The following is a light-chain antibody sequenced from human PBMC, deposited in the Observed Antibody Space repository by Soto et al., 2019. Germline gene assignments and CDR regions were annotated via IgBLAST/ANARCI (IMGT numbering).Light chain of an antibody. CDR2: DVS. CDR3: CSYTSRSTFV. CDR1: SSDVGGYNF. J-gene: IGLJ1*01. V-gene: IGLV2-14*01. Sequence: QSALTQPASVSGSPGQSITISCTGTSSDVGGYNFVSWYQQHPGKAPKLLIYDVSNRPSGVSDRFSGSKSGNTASLTISGLQPEDEADFYCCSYTSRSTFVFGNGTKVTVL.